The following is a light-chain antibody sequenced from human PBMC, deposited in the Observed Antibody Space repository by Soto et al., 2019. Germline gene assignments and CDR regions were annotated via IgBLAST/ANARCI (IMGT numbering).Light chain of an antibody. V-gene: IGKV3-15*01. CDR3: QQYNNWPLT. CDR2: GAS. Sequence: ERVMTQSPATLSVSPGERATLSCRASQSISSNYLAWYQQKPGQAPRLLIYGASTRATAIPARFSGSGSGTEFSLTISSLQSEDFALYYCQQYNNWPLTFGGGTKVDI. CDR1: QSISSN. J-gene: IGKJ4*01.